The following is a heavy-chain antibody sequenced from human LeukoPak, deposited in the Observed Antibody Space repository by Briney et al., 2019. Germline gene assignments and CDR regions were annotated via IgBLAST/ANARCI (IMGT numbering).Heavy chain of an antibody. V-gene: IGHV3-48*01. CDR2: ISSTSSTI. D-gene: IGHD4-11*01. Sequence: GGSLRLSCVASEFTFSSYGMSWVRQSLGKGLEWVSYISSTSSTIYHADSVKGRFTIFRDNSRNTLYLQMNSLRADDTAVYYCAKDLDYTTYGYYFDYWGHRTLVTVSS. J-gene: IGHJ4*03. CDR1: EFTFSSYG. CDR3: AKDLDYTTYGYYFDY.